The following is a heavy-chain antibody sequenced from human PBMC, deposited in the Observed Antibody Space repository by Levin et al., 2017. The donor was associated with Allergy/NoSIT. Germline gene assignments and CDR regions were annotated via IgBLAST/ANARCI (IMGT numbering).Heavy chain of an antibody. CDR1: GGSISSGGYS. Sequence: PSQTLSLTCAVSGGSISSGGYSWSWIRQPPGKGLEWIGYIYHSGSTYYNPSLKSRVTISVDRSKNQFSLKLSSVTAADTAVYYCARFDRLGSFDYWGQGTLVTVSS. CDR3: ARFDRLGSFDY. D-gene: IGHD5-12*01. CDR2: IYHSGST. J-gene: IGHJ4*02. V-gene: IGHV4-30-2*01.